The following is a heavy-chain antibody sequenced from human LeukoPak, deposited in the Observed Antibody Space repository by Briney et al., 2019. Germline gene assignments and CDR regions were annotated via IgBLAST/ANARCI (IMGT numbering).Heavy chain of an antibody. J-gene: IGHJ1*01. CDR2: ISYDGSNK. D-gene: IGHD4-17*01. CDR3: AKGYGDYVVYFQH. CDR1: GFTFSSYG. Sequence: AGGSLRLSCAASGFTFSSYGMHWVRQAPGKGLEWVAVISYDGSNKYYADSVKGRFTISRDNSKNTLYLQMNSLRAEDTAVYYCAKGYGDYVVYFQHWGQGTLVTVSS. V-gene: IGHV3-30*18.